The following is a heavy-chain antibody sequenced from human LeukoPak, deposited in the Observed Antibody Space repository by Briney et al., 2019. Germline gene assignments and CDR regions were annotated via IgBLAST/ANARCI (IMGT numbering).Heavy chain of an antibody. V-gene: IGHV3-48*01. CDR1: GFTFSSYS. Sequence: GGSLRLSCAASGFTFSSYSMNWVRQAPGKGLEWVSYISSSSSTIYYADSVKGRFTISRDNAKNSLYLQMNGLRAEDTAVYYCAKSGGYNTGVYYYGMDVWGQGTTVTVSS. CDR2: ISSSSSTI. CDR3: AKSGGYNTGVYYYGMDV. J-gene: IGHJ6*02. D-gene: IGHD5-24*01.